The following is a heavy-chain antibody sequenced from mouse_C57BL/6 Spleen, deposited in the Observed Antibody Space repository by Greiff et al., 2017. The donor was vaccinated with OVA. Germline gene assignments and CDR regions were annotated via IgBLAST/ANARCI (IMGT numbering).Heavy chain of an antibody. CDR2: INPGSGGT. J-gene: IGHJ2*01. CDR3: ARGKLGLPDY. CDR1: GYAFTNYL. V-gene: IGHV1-54*01. Sequence: VQLQQSGAELVRPGTSVKVSCKASGYAFTNYLIEWVKQRPGQGLEWIGVINPGSGGTNYNEKFKGKATLTADKSSSTAYMQLSSLTSEDSAVYFCARGKLGLPDYWGQGTTLTVSS. D-gene: IGHD4-1*01.